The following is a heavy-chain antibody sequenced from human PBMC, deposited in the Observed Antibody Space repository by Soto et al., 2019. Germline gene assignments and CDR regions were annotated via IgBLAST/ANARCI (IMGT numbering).Heavy chain of an antibody. CDR3: AKSRTGSYRDYFDY. D-gene: IGHD3-10*01. J-gene: IGHJ4*02. V-gene: IGHV3-23*01. CDR2: IRGSDGST. CDR1: GITFSSYA. Sequence: GGSLRLSCAASGITFSSYAMNWVRQAPGKRLEWVSGIRGSDGSTYYADSVKARFTISRDNSKNTLYLEMNSLRAEDTAVYYCAKSRTGSYRDYFDYWGQGTLVTVSS.